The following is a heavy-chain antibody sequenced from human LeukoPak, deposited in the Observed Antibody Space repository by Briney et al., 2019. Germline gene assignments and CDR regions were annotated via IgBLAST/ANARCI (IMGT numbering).Heavy chain of an antibody. CDR2: INPSGGST. D-gene: IGHD2-21*02. J-gene: IGHJ2*01. CDR3: ARPSQAYCGGDCYSAWYFDL. V-gene: IGHV1-46*01. CDR1: GYTFTSYY. Sequence: GASVKVSCKASGYTFTSYYMHWVRQAPGQGLEWMGIINPSGGSTSYVQKFQGRVTMTRDTSTSTVYMELSSLRSEDTAVYYCARPSQAYCGGDCYSAWYFDLWGRGTLVTVS.